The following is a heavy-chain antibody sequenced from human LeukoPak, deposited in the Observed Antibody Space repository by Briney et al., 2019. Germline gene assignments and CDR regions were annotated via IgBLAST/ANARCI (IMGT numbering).Heavy chain of an antibody. CDR1: GLTFSSYD. D-gene: IGHD3-9*01. J-gene: IGHJ6*04. Sequence: PGGSLRLSCAASGLTFSSYDMHWVRQATGKGLEWVSAIGTAGDPYYPGSVKGRFTISRENAKNSLYLQMNSLRAGDTAVYYCARERPSYDILTGRDYYYGMDVWGKGTTVTVSS. CDR2: IGTAGDP. V-gene: IGHV3-13*05. CDR3: ARERPSYDILTGRDYYYGMDV.